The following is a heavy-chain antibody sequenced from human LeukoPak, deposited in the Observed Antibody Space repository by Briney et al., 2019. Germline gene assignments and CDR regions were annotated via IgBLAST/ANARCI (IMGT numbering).Heavy chain of an antibody. CDR1: GGSISSSHW. V-gene: IGHV4-4*02. J-gene: IGHJ6*03. Sequence: PSGTLSLTCAVSGGSISSSHWWTWVRLPPGKGLEWIGEIYHSGGANYNPSLKSRVTISVDTSKNQFSLKLSSVTAADTAVYYCARLYRATNRSKAYYYYYYYMDVWGKGTTVTISS. CDR3: ARLYRATNRSKAYYYYYYYMDV. D-gene: IGHD1/OR15-1a*01. CDR2: IYHSGGA.